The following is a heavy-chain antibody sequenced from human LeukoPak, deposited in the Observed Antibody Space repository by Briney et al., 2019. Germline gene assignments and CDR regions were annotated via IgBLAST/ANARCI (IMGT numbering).Heavy chain of an antibody. CDR2: INHSGST. V-gene: IGHV4-34*01. CDR3: ARMTTVVTTTYYYGMDV. Sequence: PSETLSLTCAVYGGSFSGYYWSWIRQPPGKGLEWIGEINHSGSTNYNPSLKSRVTISVVTSKNQFPLKLSSVTAADTAVYYCARMTTVVTTTYYYGMDVWGQGTTVTVSS. D-gene: IGHD4-23*01. CDR1: GGSFSGYY. J-gene: IGHJ6*02.